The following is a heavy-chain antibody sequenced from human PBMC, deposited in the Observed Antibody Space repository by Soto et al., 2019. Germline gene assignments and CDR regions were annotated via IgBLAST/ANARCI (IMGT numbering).Heavy chain of an antibody. CDR2: ISAYNGNT. J-gene: IGHJ4*02. CDR1: GYTFATYG. V-gene: IGHV1-18*01. D-gene: IGHD3-10*01. CDR3: ARDEGFGHLSC. Sequence: QVKLVQSGAEVKKPGTSVKVSCKASGYTFATYGLSWVRQAPGQGLEGMGWISAYNGNTNYAQKLQGRVTMTTDTSTSTAYMELRSLRSDDTAVYYCARDEGFGHLSCWGQGTLVTVSS.